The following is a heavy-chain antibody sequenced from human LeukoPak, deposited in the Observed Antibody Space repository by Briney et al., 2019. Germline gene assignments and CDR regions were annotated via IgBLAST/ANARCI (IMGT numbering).Heavy chain of an antibody. Sequence: SETLSLTCTVSGYSISSGYFWGWIRQPPGKGLEWIGIIHSGESPYYSPSLEGRITISIDTSMNQFSLKLSSVTAADTAVYYCARDSGTTGEVKFDPWGQGTLVTVSS. CDR1: GYSISSGYF. CDR2: IHSGESP. D-gene: IGHD3-10*01. CDR3: ARDSGTTGEVKFDP. V-gene: IGHV4-38-2*02. J-gene: IGHJ5*02.